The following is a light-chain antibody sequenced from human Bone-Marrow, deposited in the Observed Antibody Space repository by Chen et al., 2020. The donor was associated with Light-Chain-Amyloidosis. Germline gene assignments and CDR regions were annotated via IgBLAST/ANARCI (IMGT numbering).Light chain of an antibody. CDR3: QQYGTSPLT. CDR2: GSS. V-gene: IGKV3-20*01. J-gene: IGKJ4*01. Sequence: EIVLTQSPGPLSLSPGEGANLSCRARQTISSKYLTWYQHTFGQAPRLLIYGSSSRATGIPDRFTGSGSGTDFTLTITRREPVDYTMYYCQQYGTSPLTVGGGTKVEIK. CDR1: QTISSKY.